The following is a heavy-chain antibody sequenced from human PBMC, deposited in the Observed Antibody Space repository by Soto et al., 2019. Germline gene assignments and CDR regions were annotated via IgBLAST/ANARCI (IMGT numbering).Heavy chain of an antibody. CDR3: ARDGYSSGWYAPGGFDP. CDR2: ISAYNGNT. Sequence: ASVKVSCKASGYTFTSYGISWVRQAPGQGLEWMGWISAYNGNTNYAQKLQGRVTMTTDTSTSTAYMELRSLRSDDTAVYYCARDGYSSGWYAPGGFDPWGQGTLVTVSS. CDR1: GYTFTSYG. J-gene: IGHJ5*02. V-gene: IGHV1-18*01. D-gene: IGHD6-19*01.